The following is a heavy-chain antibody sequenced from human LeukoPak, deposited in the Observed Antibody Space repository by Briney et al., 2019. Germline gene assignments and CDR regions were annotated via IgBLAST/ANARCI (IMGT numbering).Heavy chain of an antibody. D-gene: IGHD5-12*01. Sequence: GGSLRLSCAASGFTFSNYWMSWVRQAPGKGLEWVANIKQDGSEKYSVDSVKGRFTISRDNAKNSLYLQMNSLRAEDTAVYYCARDRSPDIVATPLGMDVWGQGTTVTVSS. V-gene: IGHV3-7*01. J-gene: IGHJ6*02. CDR1: GFTFSNYW. CDR3: ARDRSPDIVATPLGMDV. CDR2: IKQDGSEK.